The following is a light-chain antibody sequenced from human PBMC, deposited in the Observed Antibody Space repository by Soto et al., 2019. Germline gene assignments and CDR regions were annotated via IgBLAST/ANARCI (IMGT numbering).Light chain of an antibody. Sequence: DIQMTQSPSSPSASVGDRVTFTCQASQDISNFLNWYHHKPGKAPKLLIYDASNLESGVPSRFSGSGSGTNFTFTISSLQPEDIATYYCQQYDRLPPTFGPGTKVDIK. CDR2: DAS. CDR1: QDISNF. CDR3: QQYDRLPPT. J-gene: IGKJ3*01. V-gene: IGKV1-33*01.